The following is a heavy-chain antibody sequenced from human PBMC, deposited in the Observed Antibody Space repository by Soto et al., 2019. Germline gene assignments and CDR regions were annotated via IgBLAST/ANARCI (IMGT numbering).Heavy chain of an antibody. V-gene: IGHV1-3*01. Sequence: QVQLVQSGAEVKKPGASVKVSCKASGYTFTSYAMHWVRQAPGQRLEWMGWINAGNGNTKYSQKFQGRVTITRDTSASTAYMELSSLRSEDTAVYYCARFRYSSGWYQEAFDIWGQGTMVTVSS. D-gene: IGHD6-19*01. CDR3: ARFRYSSGWYQEAFDI. CDR2: INAGNGNT. CDR1: GYTFTSYA. J-gene: IGHJ3*02.